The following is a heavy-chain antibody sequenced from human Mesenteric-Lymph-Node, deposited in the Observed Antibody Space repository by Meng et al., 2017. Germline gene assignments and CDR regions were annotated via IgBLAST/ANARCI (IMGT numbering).Heavy chain of an antibody. V-gene: IGHV2-26*01. CDR2: IFSNDEK. CDR3: ARIPMYSGSYYNYYYGMDV. Sequence: SGPTLVKPTETLTLTCTVSGFSLSNARMGVSWIRQPPGKALEWLAHIFSNDEKSYSTSLKSRLTISKDTSKSQVVLTMTNMDPVDTATYYCARIPMYSGSYYNYYYGMDVWGQGTTVTV. D-gene: IGHD1-26*01. J-gene: IGHJ6*02. CDR1: GFSLSNARMG.